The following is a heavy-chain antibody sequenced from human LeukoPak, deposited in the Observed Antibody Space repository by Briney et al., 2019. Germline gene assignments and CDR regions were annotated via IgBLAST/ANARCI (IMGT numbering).Heavy chain of an antibody. CDR3: ARQGSGWYYFDY. V-gene: IGHV1-2*02. CDR1: GYTFTSYG. CDR2: INPNSGGT. D-gene: IGHD6-19*01. J-gene: IGHJ4*02. Sequence: ASVKVSCKASGYTFTSYGISWVRQAPGQGLEWMGWINPNSGGTNYAQKFQGRVTMTRDTSISTAYMELSRLRSDDTAVYYCARQGSGWYYFDYWGQGTLVTVSS.